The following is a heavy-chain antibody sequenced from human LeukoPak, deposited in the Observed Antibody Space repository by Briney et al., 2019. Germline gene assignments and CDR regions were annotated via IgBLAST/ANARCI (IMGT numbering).Heavy chain of an antibody. V-gene: IGHV3-43*01. CDR1: GITFDDFT. CDR2: ISGDGGST. CDR3: AIMSGSWSDY. J-gene: IGHJ4*02. Sequence: GGSLRLSCATSGITFDDFTMHWVRQAPGKGLEWVSLISGDGGSTYYGDSVKGRFTISRDNSKNSLYLQLNSLRPEDTAVYYCAIMSGSWSDYWGQGTLVTVSS. D-gene: IGHD6-6*01.